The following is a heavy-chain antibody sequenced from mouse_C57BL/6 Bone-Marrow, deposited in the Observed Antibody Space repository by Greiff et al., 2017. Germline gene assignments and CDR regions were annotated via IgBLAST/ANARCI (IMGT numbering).Heavy chain of an antibody. J-gene: IGHJ4*01. CDR1: GFNIKNTY. Sequence: EVQLQQSVAELVRPGASVKLSCTASGFNIKNTYMHWVKQRPEQGLEWIGRIDPANGNTKYAPQFQGKATITADTSSNTAYLQLSSLTSEDTAIYYCAREVSGNWDEGDAMDYWGQGTSVTVSS. V-gene: IGHV14-3*01. CDR2: IDPANGNT. D-gene: IGHD4-1*01. CDR3: AREVSGNWDEGDAMDY.